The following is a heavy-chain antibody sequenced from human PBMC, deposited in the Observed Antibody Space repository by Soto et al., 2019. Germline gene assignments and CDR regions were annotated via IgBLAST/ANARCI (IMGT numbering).Heavy chain of an antibody. V-gene: IGHV1-46*01. J-gene: IGHJ4*02. Sequence: ASVKVSCKASGYTFTSYYMHWVRQAPGQVLEWMGIINASGGSTSYAQKFQGRVTMTTDTSTSTAYMELRSLRSDDTAVYYCARDRPYYYDSSGYYQPFDYWGQGTLVTVSS. CDR2: INASGGST. D-gene: IGHD3-22*01. CDR1: GYTFTSYY. CDR3: ARDRPYYYDSSGYYQPFDY.